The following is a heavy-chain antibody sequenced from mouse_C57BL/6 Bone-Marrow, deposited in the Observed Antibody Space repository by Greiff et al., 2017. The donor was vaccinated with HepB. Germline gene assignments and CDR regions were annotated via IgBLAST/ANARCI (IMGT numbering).Heavy chain of an antibody. CDR3: ARIYYGNYDFDY. D-gene: IGHD2-1*01. J-gene: IGHJ2*01. Sequence: EVKLEESGGGLVKPGGSLKLSCAASGFTFSSYAMSWVRQTPEKRLEWVATISDGGSYTYYPDNVKGRFTISRDNAKNNLYLQMSHLKSEDTAMYYCARIYYGNYDFDYSGQGTTLTVSS. V-gene: IGHV5-4*03. CDR2: ISDGGSYT. CDR1: GFTFSSYA.